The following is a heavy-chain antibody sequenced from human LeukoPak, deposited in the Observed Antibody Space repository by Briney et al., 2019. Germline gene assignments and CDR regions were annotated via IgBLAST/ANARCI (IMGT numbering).Heavy chain of an antibody. Sequence: PGGSLRLSCAASGFTFSSYAMHWVRQAPGKGLEWVSVIYSGGSTYYADSVKGRFTISRDNAKNSLYLQMNSLRAEDTAVYYCARENPIQLYGDYPSYFDYWGQGTLVTVSS. CDR2: IYSGGST. CDR3: ARENPIQLYGDYPSYFDY. J-gene: IGHJ4*02. D-gene: IGHD4-17*01. V-gene: IGHV3-66*01. CDR1: GFTFSSYA.